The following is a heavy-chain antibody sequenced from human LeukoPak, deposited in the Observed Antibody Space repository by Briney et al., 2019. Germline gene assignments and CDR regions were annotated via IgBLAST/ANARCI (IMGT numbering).Heavy chain of an antibody. CDR3: AKDRDGADRIIL. Sequence: GASVKVSCKVVAYDFTGYHIHWVGLAPGQGPEWMGRLNPNTGHAVYAFKFQGRVTITRDTSSSTAYMEVTRLTSDDTALYYCAKDRDGADRIILWGQGTLVTVSS. CDR1: AYDFTGYH. V-gene: IGHV1-2*06. D-gene: IGHD5-24*01. J-gene: IGHJ4*02. CDR2: LNPNTGHA.